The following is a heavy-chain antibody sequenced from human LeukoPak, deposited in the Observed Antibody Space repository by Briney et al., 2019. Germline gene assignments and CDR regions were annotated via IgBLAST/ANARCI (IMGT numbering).Heavy chain of an antibody. Sequence: GESLKISCQGSGYSFATYWIGWVRQIPGKGLEWVGIIYPGDSDTRYSPSFQGQVTISADKSISTAYLQWSSLKASDTAMYYCAIAAAGTDYYYGMDVWGQGTTVTVSS. V-gene: IGHV5-51*01. D-gene: IGHD6-13*01. CDR1: GYSFATYW. CDR2: IYPGDSDT. J-gene: IGHJ6*02. CDR3: AIAAAGTDYYYGMDV.